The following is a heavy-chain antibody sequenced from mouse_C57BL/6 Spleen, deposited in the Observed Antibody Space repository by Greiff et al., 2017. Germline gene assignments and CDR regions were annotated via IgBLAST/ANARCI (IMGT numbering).Heavy chain of an antibody. D-gene: IGHD3-2*02. CDR3: ARDDSSGYVRFAY. CDR1: GFTFSDFY. CDR2: SRNKANDYTT. V-gene: IGHV7-1*01. J-gene: IGHJ3*01. Sequence: EVKVVESGGGLVQSGRSLRLSCATSGFTFSDFYMEWVRQAPGKGLEWIAASRNKANDYTTEYSASVKGRFIVSRDTSQSILYLQMNALRAEDTAIYYCARDDSSGYVRFAYWGQGTLVTVSA.